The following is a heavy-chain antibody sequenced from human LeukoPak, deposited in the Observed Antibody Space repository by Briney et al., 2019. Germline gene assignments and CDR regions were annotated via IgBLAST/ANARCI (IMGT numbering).Heavy chain of an antibody. CDR2: MNPNSDNT. J-gene: IGHJ6*02. CDR1: GYSFTSYD. D-gene: IGHD6-13*01. Sequence: ASVTVSCKASGYSFTSYDINWVRQATGQGLEWMGWMNPNSDNTGYAQKVQGRVTMTRNTSISTAYMELSGLGSDDTAVYYCARARTPLIAAAGTHYYYGMDVWGQGTTVTVSS. V-gene: IGHV1-8*01. CDR3: ARARTPLIAAAGTHYYYGMDV.